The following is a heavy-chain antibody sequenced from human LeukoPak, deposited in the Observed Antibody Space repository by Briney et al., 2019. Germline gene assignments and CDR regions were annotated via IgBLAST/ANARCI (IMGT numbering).Heavy chain of an antibody. CDR1: GGSISSYY. CDR3: ARNELGYYYDSSGYYYSD. V-gene: IGHV4-59*01. J-gene: IGHJ4*02. D-gene: IGHD3-22*01. Sequence: SETLSPTCTVSGGSISSYYWSWIRQPPGKGLEWIGYIYYSGSTNYNPSLKSRVTISVDTSKNQFSLKLSSVTAADTAVYYCARNELGYYYDSSGYYYSDWGQGTLVTVSS. CDR2: IYYSGST.